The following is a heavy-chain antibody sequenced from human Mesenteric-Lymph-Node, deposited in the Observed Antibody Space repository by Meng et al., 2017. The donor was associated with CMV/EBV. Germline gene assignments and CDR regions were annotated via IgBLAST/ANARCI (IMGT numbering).Heavy chain of an antibody. J-gene: IGHJ5*02. V-gene: IGHV4-39*07. CDR2: IHYSGST. Sequence: SETLSLTCTVSGGSISSSSYYWGWIRQPPGKGLEWIGSIHYSGSTYYNPSLKSRVTISVDTSKNQFSLKLSSVTAADTAVYYCARDKDSRVVPGGSNWFDPWGQGTLVPVSS. CDR3: ARDKDSRVVPGGSNWFDP. CDR1: GGSISSSSYY. D-gene: IGHD2-21*01.